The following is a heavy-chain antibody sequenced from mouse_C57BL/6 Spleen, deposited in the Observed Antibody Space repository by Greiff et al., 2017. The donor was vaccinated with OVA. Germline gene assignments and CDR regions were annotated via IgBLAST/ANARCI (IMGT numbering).Heavy chain of an antibody. Sequence: EVKLLESGPELVKPGASVKMSCKASGYTFTDYNMHWVKQSHGKSLEWIGYINPNNGGTSYNQKFKGKATLTVNKSSSTAYMELRSLTSEESAVYYCAREGPWFAYWGQGTLVTVSA. CDR3: AREGPWFAY. V-gene: IGHV1-22*01. CDR2: INPNNGGT. CDR1: GYTFTDYN. J-gene: IGHJ3*01.